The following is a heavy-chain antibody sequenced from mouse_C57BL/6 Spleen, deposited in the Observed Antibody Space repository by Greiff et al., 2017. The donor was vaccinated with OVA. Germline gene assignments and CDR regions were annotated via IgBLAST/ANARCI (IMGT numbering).Heavy chain of an antibody. CDR1: GYTFTDYN. CDR3: AREEIYYYGSSYY. D-gene: IGHD1-1*01. V-gene: IGHV1-22*01. Sequence: VQLQQSGPELVKPGASVKMSCKASGYTFTDYNMHWVKQSHGKSLEWIGYINPNNGGTSYNQKFKGKATLTVNKSSSTAYMELRSLTSEDSAVYYCAREEIYYYGSSYYWGQGTTLTVSS. CDR2: INPNNGGT. J-gene: IGHJ2*01.